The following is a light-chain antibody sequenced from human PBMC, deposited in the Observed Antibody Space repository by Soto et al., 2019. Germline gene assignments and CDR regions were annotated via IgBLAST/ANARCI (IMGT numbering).Light chain of an antibody. CDR2: EVS. J-gene: IGLJ2*01. V-gene: IGLV2-14*01. CDR3: SSYTSSSSLVV. CDR1: RSDDGGYNY. Sequence: QSALTQPASVSGSHGQSITISCTGTRSDDGGYNYVSWYQQHPGKAPKLMIYEVSNRPSGVSNRFSGSKSGNTASLTISGLQAEDEADYYCSSYTSSSSLVVFGGGTKVTVL.